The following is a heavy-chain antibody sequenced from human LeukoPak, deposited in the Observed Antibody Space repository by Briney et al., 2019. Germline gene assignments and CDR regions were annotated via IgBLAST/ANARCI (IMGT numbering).Heavy chain of an antibody. D-gene: IGHD2-2*01. CDR2: IYYSGST. CDR3: ARSQYRADAFDI. Sequence: PSETLSLTCTVSGGSISSYYWSWIRQPPGKGLEWIGYIYYSGSTNYNPSLKSRVTISVDTSKNQFSLKLSSVTAADTAVYYCARSQYRADAFDIWAKGQWSPSLQ. CDR1: GGSISSYY. J-gene: IGHJ3*02. V-gene: IGHV4-59*01.